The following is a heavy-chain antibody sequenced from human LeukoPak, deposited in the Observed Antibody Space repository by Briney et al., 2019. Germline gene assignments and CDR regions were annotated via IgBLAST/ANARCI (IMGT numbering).Heavy chain of an antibody. D-gene: IGHD4-11*01. CDR2: IWSDGTNQ. CDR1: GFTFSHYA. CDR3: AKDAQTGFDYSNSLEH. J-gene: IGHJ4*02. V-gene: IGHV3-33*06. Sequence: GGSMRLSCEASGFTFSHYAIHWVRQAPGKGLEWVAVIWSDGTNQYYTDSVKGRFTISRDDFRKTVSLQMNSLRAEDTAVYYCAKDAQTGFDYSNSLEHWGQGSLVIVSS.